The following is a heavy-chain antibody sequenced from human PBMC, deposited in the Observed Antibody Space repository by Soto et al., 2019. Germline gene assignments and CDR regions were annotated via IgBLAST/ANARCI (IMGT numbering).Heavy chain of an antibody. J-gene: IGHJ4*02. CDR1: GGSFSGYY. V-gene: IGHV4-34*01. Sequence: SETLSLTCAVYGGSFSGYYWSWIRQPPGKGLEWIGEINHSGSTNYNPSLKSRVTISVDTSKNQFSLNLSSVTAADTAVYYGIAAAGTGVDYWGQGTLVTVSS. D-gene: IGHD6-13*01. CDR3: IAAAGTGVDY. CDR2: INHSGST.